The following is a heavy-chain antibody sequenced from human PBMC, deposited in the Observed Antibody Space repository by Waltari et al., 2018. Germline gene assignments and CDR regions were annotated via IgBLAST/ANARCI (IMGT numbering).Heavy chain of an antibody. V-gene: IGHV3-53*01. Sequence: EVQLVESGGGLIQPGGSLGLSCAASGFTVSSNFMTWVRQAPGKGLEYVSVIYSGGDTYYAASVKGRFTISRDNSKNTLYLQMNSLRAEDTAVYFCAGRTGDYFDYWGQGTLVTVSS. CDR2: IYSGGDT. CDR3: AGRTGDYFDY. J-gene: IGHJ4*02. CDR1: GFTVSSNF.